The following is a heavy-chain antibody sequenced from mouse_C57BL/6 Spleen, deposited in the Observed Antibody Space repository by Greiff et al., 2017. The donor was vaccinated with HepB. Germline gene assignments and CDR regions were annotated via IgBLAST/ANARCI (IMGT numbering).Heavy chain of an antibody. Sequence: VQLQQSGAELVKPGASVKISCKASGYAFSSYWMNWVKQRPGKGLEWIGQIYPGDGDTNYNGKFKGKATLTADKSSSTAYMQLSSLTSEDSAVYFCARRVSKPMNYFDYWGQGTTLTVSS. D-gene: IGHD2-5*01. CDR1: GYAFSSYW. CDR2: IYPGDGDT. CDR3: ARRVSKPMNYFDY. J-gene: IGHJ2*01. V-gene: IGHV1-80*01.